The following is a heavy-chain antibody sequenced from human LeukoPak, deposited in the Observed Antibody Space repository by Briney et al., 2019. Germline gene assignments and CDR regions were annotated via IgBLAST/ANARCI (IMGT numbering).Heavy chain of an antibody. Sequence: SETLSLTCTVSGGSISSYYWSWIRQPPGKGLEWIGYIYYSGSTNYNPSLKSRVTISVDTSKNQFSLKLSSVTAADTAVYYCARGGSPYYNSSGLDYWGQGTLVTVSS. CDR1: GGSISSYY. CDR2: IYYSGST. D-gene: IGHD3-22*01. J-gene: IGHJ4*02. V-gene: IGHV4-59*01. CDR3: ARGGSPYYNSSGLDY.